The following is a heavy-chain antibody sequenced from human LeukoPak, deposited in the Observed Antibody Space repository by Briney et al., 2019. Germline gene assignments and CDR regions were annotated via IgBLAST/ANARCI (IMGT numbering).Heavy chain of an antibody. V-gene: IGHV3-23*01. CDR3: AKDYGNSPDYYFDY. CDR2: VSGRSDNT. J-gene: IGHJ4*02. Sequence: GGSLRLSCAASGFTFSSYAMTWVRQAPGKGLEWVSTVSGRSDNTFYADSVKGRFVISRDNSKNTLYLQMNSLRAEDTAVYYCAKDYGNSPDYYFDYWGQGTLVTVSS. CDR1: GFTFSSYA. D-gene: IGHD4-17*01.